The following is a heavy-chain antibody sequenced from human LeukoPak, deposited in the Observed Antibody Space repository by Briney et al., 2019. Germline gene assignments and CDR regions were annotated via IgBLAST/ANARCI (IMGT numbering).Heavy chain of an antibody. CDR2: ISSSGSTI. D-gene: IGHD3-16*01. V-gene: IGHV3-48*03. CDR1: GFTFSSYE. Sequence: GGSLRLSCAASGFTFSSYEMNWVRQAPGKGLEWVSYISSSGSTIYYADSVEGRFTISRDNAKNSLYLQMNSLRAEDTAIYYCARSGGPWAEPLNNWFDPWGQGTLVTVSS. CDR3: ARSGGPWAEPLNNWFDP. J-gene: IGHJ5*02.